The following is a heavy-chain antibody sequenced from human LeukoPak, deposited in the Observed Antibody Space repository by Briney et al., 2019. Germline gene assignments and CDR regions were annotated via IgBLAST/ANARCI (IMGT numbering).Heavy chain of an antibody. V-gene: IGHV3-15*01. CDR3: TTLGGDNWFDWYFDL. CDR1: GLSFSNAW. CDR2: IRGKIDGGTT. J-gene: IGHJ2*01. D-gene: IGHD1-1*01. Sequence: GGSLRLSCAASGLSFSNAWMSWVRQAPGKGLEWVGRIRGKIDGGTTDYAAPVKGRFTISRDDSENTLYLHLTSPKSEDAAVYYCTTLGGDNWFDWYFDLWGRGTLVAVSS.